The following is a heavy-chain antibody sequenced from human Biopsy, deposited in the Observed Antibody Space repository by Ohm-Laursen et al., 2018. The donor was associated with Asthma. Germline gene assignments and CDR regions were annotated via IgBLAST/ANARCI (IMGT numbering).Heavy chain of an antibody. D-gene: IGHD6-13*01. V-gene: IGHV1-2*06. J-gene: IGHJ5*02. Sequence: VSSVKVSCKASGYPFISYHIHWMRQAPRQGLEWMGRINPNSGATNYAQKFQGRVTMTRDTSISTAYMEVSRLRSDDTAVYYCARGQKSAGDRWFDPWGQGTLVTVSS. CDR3: ARGQKSAGDRWFDP. CDR1: GYPFISYH. CDR2: INPNSGAT.